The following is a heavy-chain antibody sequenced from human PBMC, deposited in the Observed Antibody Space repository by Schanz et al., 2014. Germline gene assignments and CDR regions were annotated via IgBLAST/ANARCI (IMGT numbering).Heavy chain of an antibody. J-gene: IGHJ6*02. Sequence: QVPLVQSGAEVKKPGASVKVSCKASGYTFTDYYIHWVRQAPGQGLEWMGRINPNSGGTYYAQKFQGRVTMTRDTSISTAYMELSRLKSDDTAVYYCARALFGSGHGDVWGQGTTVTVSS. CDR3: ARALFGSGHGDV. CDR1: GYTFTDYY. CDR2: INPNSGGT. V-gene: IGHV1-2*06. D-gene: IGHD3-10*01.